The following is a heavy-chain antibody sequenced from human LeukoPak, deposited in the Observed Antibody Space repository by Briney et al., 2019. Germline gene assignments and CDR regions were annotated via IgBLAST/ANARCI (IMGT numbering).Heavy chain of an antibody. CDR1: GYTFTSYG. CDR3: ARVLRGGEVSHIVVVPAAISIFDY. J-gene: IGHJ4*02. D-gene: IGHD2-2*01. CDR2: ISAYNGNT. Sequence: GASVKVSCKASGYTFTSYGISWVRQAPGQGLEWMGWISAYNGNTNYAQKLQGRVTMTTDTSTSTAYMELRSLRSDDTAVYYCARVLRGGEVSHIVVVPAAISIFDYWGQGTLVTVSS. V-gene: IGHV1-18*01.